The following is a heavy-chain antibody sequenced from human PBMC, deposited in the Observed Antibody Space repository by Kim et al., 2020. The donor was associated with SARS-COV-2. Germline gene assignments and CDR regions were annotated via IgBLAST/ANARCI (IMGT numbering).Heavy chain of an antibody. CDR2: ST. CDR3: APTTVTNLDY. V-gene: IGHV3-23*01. J-gene: IGHJ4*02. D-gene: IGHD4-17*01. Sequence: STYYADSVKGRFTISRDNSKNTLYLQMNSLRAEDTAVYYCAPTTVTNLDYWGQGTLVTVSS.